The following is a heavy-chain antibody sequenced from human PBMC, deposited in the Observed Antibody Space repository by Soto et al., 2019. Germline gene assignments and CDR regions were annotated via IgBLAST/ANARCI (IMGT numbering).Heavy chain of an antibody. V-gene: IGHV3-30*18. CDR1: GFTFSSYG. CDR3: AKARHYYYDGMDV. CDR2: ISYDGSNK. Sequence: QVQLVESGGGVVQPGRSLRLSCAASGFTFSSYGMHWVRQAPGKGLEWVAVISYDGSNKYYADSVKGRFTIPRDNSKNTRFLQMNGLRAEDTAVYYCAKARHYYYDGMDVWGQGTTVTVSS. J-gene: IGHJ6*02.